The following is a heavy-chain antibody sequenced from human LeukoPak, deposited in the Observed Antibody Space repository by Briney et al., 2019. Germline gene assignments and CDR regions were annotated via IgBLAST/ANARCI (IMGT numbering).Heavy chain of an antibody. CDR1: GFTFSSYA. Sequence: PGGSLRLSCAASGFTFSSYAMHWVRQAPGKGLEWVAVISYDGSNKYYADSVKGRFTISRDNSKNTLYLQMNSLRAEDTAVYYCARVQRPYYYDSSGYSVYWGQGTLVTVSS. D-gene: IGHD3-22*01. V-gene: IGHV3-30*04. CDR2: ISYDGSNK. J-gene: IGHJ4*02. CDR3: ARVQRPYYYDSSGYSVY.